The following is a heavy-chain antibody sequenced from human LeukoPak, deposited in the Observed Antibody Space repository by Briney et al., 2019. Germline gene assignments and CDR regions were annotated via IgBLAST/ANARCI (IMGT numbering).Heavy chain of an antibody. CDR2: ISSNGGST. CDR1: GFTFSSYA. V-gene: IGHV3-64*01. J-gene: IGHJ4*02. Sequence: GGSLRLSCAASGFTFSSYAMHWVRQAPGKGLEYVSGISSNGGSTYYANSVKGRFTISRDNSKNTLYLQMGSLRAEDMAVYYCARFDDYGLYWGQGTLVTVSS. D-gene: IGHD4-17*01. CDR3: ARFDDYGLY.